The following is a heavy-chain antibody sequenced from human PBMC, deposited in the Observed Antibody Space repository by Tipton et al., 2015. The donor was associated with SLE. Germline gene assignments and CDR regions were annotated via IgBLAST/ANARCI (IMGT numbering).Heavy chain of an antibody. Sequence: TLSLTCTVSGGSISSGSYYWGWIRQPAGKGLEWTGRIYTSGSTNYNPSLKSRVTISVDTSKNQFSLKLSSVTAADTAVYYCARDRGGSYNDAFDIWGQGTMVTVSS. V-gene: IGHV4-61*02. D-gene: IGHD1-26*01. J-gene: IGHJ3*02. CDR1: GGSISSGSYY. CDR2: IYTSGST. CDR3: ARDRGGSYNDAFDI.